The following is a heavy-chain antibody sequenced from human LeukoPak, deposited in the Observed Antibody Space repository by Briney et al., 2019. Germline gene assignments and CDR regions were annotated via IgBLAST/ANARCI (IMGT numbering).Heavy chain of an antibody. CDR1: GYTFSTYW. J-gene: IGHJ4*02. D-gene: IGHD1-1*01. CDR3: ARSGCGTTGRGFDH. Sequence: LGESLKISCQASGYTFSTYWIAWVRQTTGKGLEWMGIIYPGDSDTRWNPSFQGQVVISVEKSNNTAYLQWSSLKVSDAAMYYCARSGCGTTGRGFDHWGQGTLVTVSS. V-gene: IGHV5-51*01. CDR2: IYPGDSDT.